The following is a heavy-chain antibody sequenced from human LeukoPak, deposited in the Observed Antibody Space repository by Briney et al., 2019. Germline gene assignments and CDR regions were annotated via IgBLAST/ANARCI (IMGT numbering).Heavy chain of an antibody. Sequence: KPPETLSLTCAVYGGSFSGYYWSWIRQPPGKGLEWIGEINHSGSTNYNPSLKSRVTISVDTSKNQFSLKLSSVTAADTAVYYCARSSGYDILTGYFGPWGQGTLVTVSS. CDR2: INHSGST. CDR1: GGSFSGYY. D-gene: IGHD3-9*01. V-gene: IGHV4-34*01. CDR3: ARSSGYDILTGYFGP. J-gene: IGHJ5*02.